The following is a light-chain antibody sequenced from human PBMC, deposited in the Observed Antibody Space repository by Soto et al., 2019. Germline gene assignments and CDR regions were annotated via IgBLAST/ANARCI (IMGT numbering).Light chain of an antibody. CDR3: QVWDSSGDHYVV. V-gene: IGLV3-21*04. CDR1: NIRSKS. J-gene: IGLJ2*01. Sequence: SYELTQPPSVSVAPGKTARITCGGNNIRSKSVHWYQQKPGQAPVLVISYDSDRPSGIPERFSGSNSGNTATLTISRVEVGDEADYYCQVWDSSGDHYVVFGGGTKLTVL. CDR2: YDS.